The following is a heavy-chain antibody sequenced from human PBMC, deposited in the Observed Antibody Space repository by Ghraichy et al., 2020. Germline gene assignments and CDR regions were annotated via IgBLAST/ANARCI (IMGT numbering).Heavy chain of an antibody. J-gene: IGHJ3*02. V-gene: IGHV3-7*03. D-gene: IGHD4-11*01. Sequence: GESLNISCAASGFNFRGYWMTWVRQAPGKGLEWVANINILESEKYYVGSVKGRFIISRDNARNSLYLQMNSLRAEDTALYFCGRGGPDNSNYAVDIWGQGKRVTVAS. CDR1: GFNFRGYW. CDR3: GRGGPDNSNYAVDI. CDR2: INILESEK.